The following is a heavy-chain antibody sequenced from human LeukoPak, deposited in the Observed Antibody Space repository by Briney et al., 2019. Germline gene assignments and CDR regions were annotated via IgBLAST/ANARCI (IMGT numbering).Heavy chain of an antibody. CDR3: ARGELKWEGDAFDI. Sequence: GESLKISCKGSGYSFTNYWIGWVRQMPGKGLERMGIIYPGDSDTRYNPSFQGQVTISADRSISTAYLQWNSLKASDTAMYYCARGELKWEGDAFDIWGQGTMVTVSS. CDR2: IYPGDSDT. CDR1: GYSFTNYW. J-gene: IGHJ3*02. V-gene: IGHV5-51*01. D-gene: IGHD1-26*01.